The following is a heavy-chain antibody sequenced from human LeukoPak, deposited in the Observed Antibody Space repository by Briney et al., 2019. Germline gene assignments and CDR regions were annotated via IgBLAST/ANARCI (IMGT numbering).Heavy chain of an antibody. CDR3: ARLLPASRHYFDY. D-gene: IGHD2-15*01. J-gene: IGHJ4*02. CDR1: GFIVSSEY. V-gene: IGHV3-53*01. Sequence: GGSRRLSCAASGFIVSSEYLAWVRQAPGKGLEWISVIYGGGSTYYADSVKGRFTISRDNSKDVLYLDMHSLAVEDTAVYYCARLLPASRHYFDYWGQGTPVTVSS. CDR2: IYGGGST.